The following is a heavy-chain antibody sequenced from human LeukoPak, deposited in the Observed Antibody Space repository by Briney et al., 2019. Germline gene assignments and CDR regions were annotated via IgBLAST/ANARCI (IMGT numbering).Heavy chain of an antibody. J-gene: IGHJ4*02. CDR2: IRIAGSDI. D-gene: IGHD3-10*01. V-gene: IGHV3-21*01. Sequence: GGSLRLSCEASGFTFSTYCMNWARQAPGKGLGWVSPIRIAGSDIYYAASVKGRFTISKDNAKNSLYQQKNSLRAEDTAVYYCARVGTYYFDYWGQGTLVTVSS. CDR1: GFTFSTYC. CDR3: ARVGTYYFDY.